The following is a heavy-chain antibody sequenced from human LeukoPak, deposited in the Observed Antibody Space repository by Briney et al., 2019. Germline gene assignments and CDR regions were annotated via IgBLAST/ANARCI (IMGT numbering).Heavy chain of an antibody. CDR3: ARHHRYAVLRYFDWFFDY. V-gene: IGHV4-39*01. D-gene: IGHD3-9*01. CDR1: GGSISSSSYY. CDR2: IYYSGST. J-gene: IGHJ4*02. Sequence: SETLSLTCTVSGGSISSSSYYWGWIRQPPGKGLEWIGSIYYSGSTYYNPSLKSRATISVDTSKNQFSLQLSSVTAADTAVYYCARHHRYAVLRYFDWFFDYWGQGTLVTVSS.